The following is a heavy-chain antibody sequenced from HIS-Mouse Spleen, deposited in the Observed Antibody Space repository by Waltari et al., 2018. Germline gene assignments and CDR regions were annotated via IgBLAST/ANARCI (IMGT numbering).Heavy chain of an antibody. J-gene: IGHJ2*01. CDR1: GGSISSSSYY. V-gene: IGHV4-39*07. CDR3: AREIPYSSSWYDWYFDL. CDR2: SYYSGGP. D-gene: IGHD6-13*01. Sequence: QLQLQESGPGLVKPSETLSITCTVSGGSISSSSYYWGWIRQPPGKGLEWIGSSYYSGGPYYNPSLKGRVTISVDTSKNQFSLKLSSVTAADTAVYYCAREIPYSSSWYDWYFDLWGRGTLVTVSS.